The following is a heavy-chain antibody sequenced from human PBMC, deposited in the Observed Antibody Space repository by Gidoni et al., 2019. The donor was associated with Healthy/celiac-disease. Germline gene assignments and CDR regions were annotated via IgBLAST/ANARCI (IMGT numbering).Heavy chain of an antibody. D-gene: IGHD2-2*01. CDR2: ISSSSSYI. J-gene: IGHJ4*02. V-gene: IGHV3-21*01. CDR3: ARVNGDLSALVVPAAPGVFDY. Sequence: EVQLVESGGGLVKPGGSLRLSCAASGFTFSSYRMNWVRQAPGKGLEWGSSISSSSSYIYYADSVKGRFTISRDNAKNSLYLQMNSLRAEDTAVYYCARVNGDLSALVVPAAPGVFDYWGQGTLVTVSS. CDR1: GFTFSSYR.